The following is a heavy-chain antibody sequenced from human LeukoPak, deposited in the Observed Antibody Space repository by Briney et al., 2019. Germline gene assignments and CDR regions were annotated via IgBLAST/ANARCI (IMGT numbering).Heavy chain of an antibody. Sequence: SETLSLTCTVSGGSISSYYWSWIRQPPGKGLEWIGYIYYGGSTNYNPSLKSRVTISVKTFKNQFSLQLSQSTAADAAVYYCGSTNYNPSLKSRVTISVDTSKNQFSLKLSSVTAAGTAVYYCARVNAYYDSSGYEYYFDYWGQGTLVTVSS. CDR2: IYYGGST. CDR1: GGSISSYY. CDR3: GSTNYNPSLKSRVTISVDTSKNQFSLKLSSVTAAGTAVYYCARVNAYYDSSGYEYYFDY. V-gene: IGHV4-59*01. J-gene: IGHJ4*02. D-gene: IGHD3-10*01.